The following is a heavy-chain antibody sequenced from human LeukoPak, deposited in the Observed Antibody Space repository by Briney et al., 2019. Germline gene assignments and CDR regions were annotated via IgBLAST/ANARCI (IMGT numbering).Heavy chain of an antibody. CDR3: ARDEGWELPGFAFDI. D-gene: IGHD1-26*01. J-gene: IGHJ3*02. V-gene: IGHV4-31*03. Sequence: SETLSLTCTVSGGSIFTSGFYWGWIRQYPGKGLEWIGYIFYSGSTFYNPSLQSRLTMSVDTSQHQFSLKLSSVTAADTAVCYCARDEGWELPGFAFDIWGQGTMVTVSS. CDR1: GGSIFTSGFY. CDR2: IFYSGST.